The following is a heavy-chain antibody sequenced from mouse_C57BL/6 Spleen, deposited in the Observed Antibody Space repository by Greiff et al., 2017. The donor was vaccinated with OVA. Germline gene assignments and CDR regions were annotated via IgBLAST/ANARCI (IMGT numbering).Heavy chain of an antibody. D-gene: IGHD2-4*01. CDR1: GFSFNTYA. CDR2: IRSKSNNYAT. Sequence: EVKLQESGGGLVQPKGSLKLSCAASGFSFNTYAMNWVRQAPGKGLEWVARIRSKSNNYATYYADSVKDRFTISRDDSESMLYLQMNNLKTEDTAMYYCVRHSTDYDDFAYWGQGTLVTVSA. CDR3: VRHSTDYDDFAY. J-gene: IGHJ3*01. V-gene: IGHV10-1*01.